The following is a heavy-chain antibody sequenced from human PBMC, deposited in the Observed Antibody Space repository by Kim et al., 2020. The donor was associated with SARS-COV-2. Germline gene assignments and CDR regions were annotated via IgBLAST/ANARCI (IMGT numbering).Heavy chain of an antibody. CDR2: IIPILGIA. J-gene: IGHJ5*02. CDR1: GGTFSSYA. D-gene: IGHD4-17*01. V-gene: IGHV1-69*04. Sequence: SVKVSCKASGGTFSSYAIIWVRQAPGQGLEWMGRIIPILGIANYAQKFQGRVTITADKSTSTAYMELSSLRSEDTAVYYFARGVTKVTPGGNWFDPWGQ. CDR3: ARGVTKVTPGGNWFDP.